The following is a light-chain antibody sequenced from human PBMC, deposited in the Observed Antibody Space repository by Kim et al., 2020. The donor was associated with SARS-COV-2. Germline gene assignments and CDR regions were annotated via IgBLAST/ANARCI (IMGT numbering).Light chain of an antibody. Sequence: VSPGKRATLSCRASQSISTNLAWYQQKPGQAPRLLISGVSTRATGVPARFSGGGSGTEFTLTISSLQSEDSAVYHCQQYHRWPLTFGLGTKVDIK. CDR3: QQYHRWPLT. CDR2: GVS. V-gene: IGKV3-15*01. CDR1: QSISTN. J-gene: IGKJ1*01.